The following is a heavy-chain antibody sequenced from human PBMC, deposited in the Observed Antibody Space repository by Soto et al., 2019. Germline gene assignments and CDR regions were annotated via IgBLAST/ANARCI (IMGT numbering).Heavy chain of an antibody. CDR2: ISYDVSNK. D-gene: IGHD6-13*01. CDR1: GFTFSNYG. V-gene: IGHV3-33*06. CDR3: AKSAGKGGLAAPIDS. Sequence: GGSLRLSCASSGFTFSNYGMHWVRQAPGKGLEWVAVISYDVSNKYYAESVRGRFTVSRDNSKNTLFLQMDSLRVEDTAVYYCAKSAGKGGLAAPIDSWGQGALVTVSS. J-gene: IGHJ4*02.